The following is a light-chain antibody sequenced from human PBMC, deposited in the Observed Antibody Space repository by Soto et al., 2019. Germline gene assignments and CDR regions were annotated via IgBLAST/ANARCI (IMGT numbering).Light chain of an antibody. CDR1: QTVPKSY. V-gene: IGKV3-20*01. CDR2: DAS. CDR3: HQYAWSPLT. J-gene: IGKJ5*01. Sequence: IVLTQSPGTLSLSPGERATLSCRASQTVPKSYLAWYQQRPGQAPRLLIYDASNRATGIPDRFSGSGSGTDFTLTISHLEPEDFAVYYCHQYAWSPLTFGQGTRLEIK.